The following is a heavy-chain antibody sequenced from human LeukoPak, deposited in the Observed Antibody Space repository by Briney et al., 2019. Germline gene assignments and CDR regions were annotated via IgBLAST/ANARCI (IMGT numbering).Heavy chain of an antibody. D-gene: IGHD6-19*01. Sequence: GGSLRLSCAASEFTLSSYWMHWVRQAPGKGLVWVSRINSDGSSTSYADSVKGRFTISRDNAKNTLYLQMNSLRAEDTAVYYCARGRYSSGWYYFDYWGQGTLVTVSS. J-gene: IGHJ4*02. V-gene: IGHV3-74*01. CDR1: EFTLSSYW. CDR3: ARGRYSSGWYYFDY. CDR2: INSDGSST.